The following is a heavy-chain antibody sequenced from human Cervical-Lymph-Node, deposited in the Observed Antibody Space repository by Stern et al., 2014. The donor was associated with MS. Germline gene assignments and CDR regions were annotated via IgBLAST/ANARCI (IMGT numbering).Heavy chain of an antibody. J-gene: IGHJ4*02. CDR2: TYFSGNT. V-gene: IGHV4-59*08. D-gene: IGHD4-11*01. CDR3: ARHYHDYTNYA. CDR1: GGYIGSYY. Sequence: VQLEESGPGLVRPSETLSLTCTVSGGYIGSYYWSWIRQPPGKGLEWIGYTYFSGNTNSNPSLKSRVTMSLDTFNNQLHPRLRSGTATDTAVYYCARHYHDYTNYAGGPGILVTVSS.